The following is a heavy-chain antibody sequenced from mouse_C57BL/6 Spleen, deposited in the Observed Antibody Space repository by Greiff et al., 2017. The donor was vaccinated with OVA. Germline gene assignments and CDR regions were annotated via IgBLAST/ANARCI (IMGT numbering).Heavy chain of an antibody. Sequence: VQLKESGPELVKPGASVKISCKASGYAFSSSWMNWVKQRPGKGLEWIGRIYHGDGDTNYNGKFKGKATLTADKSSSTAYMQLSSLTSEDSAVDFGAPIYYDYDAFAYWGQGTMVTVSA. CDR1: GYAFSSSW. D-gene: IGHD2-4*01. J-gene: IGHJ3*01. V-gene: IGHV1-82*01. CDR3: APIYYDYDAFAY. CDR2: IYHGDGDT.